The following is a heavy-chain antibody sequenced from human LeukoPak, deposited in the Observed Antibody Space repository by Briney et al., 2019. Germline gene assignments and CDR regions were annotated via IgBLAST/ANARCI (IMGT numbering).Heavy chain of an antibody. CDR1: GFPFSSHG. D-gene: IGHD1-26*01. V-gene: IGHV3-23*01. CDR3: ARGGSYLSAFDI. Sequence: GGSLRLSCAASGFPFSSHGMSWVRQAPEKGLEWVSGTIGGGGSTYYADSVKGRFTISRDNSKNTLYLQMNSLRAEDTAVYYCARGGSYLSAFDIWGQGTMVTVSS. J-gene: IGHJ3*02. CDR2: TIGGGGST.